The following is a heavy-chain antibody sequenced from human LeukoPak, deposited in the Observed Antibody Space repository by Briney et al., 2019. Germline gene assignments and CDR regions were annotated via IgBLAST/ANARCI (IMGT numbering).Heavy chain of an antibody. CDR2: IRQDGSEK. J-gene: IGHJ3*02. V-gene: IGHV3-7*01. D-gene: IGHD1-26*01. Sequence: PGGSLRLSCAASGSTFNTYWMSWVRQAPGEGLVWVANIRQDGSEKNYVDSVKGRFTISRDNARNSVYPQMNSLRAEDTAVYYCARDHKLPGATGGSDIWGQGTMVTVSS. CDR3: ARDHKLPGATGGSDI. CDR1: GSTFNTYW.